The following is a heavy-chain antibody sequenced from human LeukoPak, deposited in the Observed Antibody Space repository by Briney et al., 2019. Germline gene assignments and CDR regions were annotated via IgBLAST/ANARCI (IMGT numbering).Heavy chain of an antibody. V-gene: IGHV1-2*02. Sequence: ASVKVSCKASGYTFTGYYMHWVRQAPGQGLEWMGWINPNSGGTNYAQKFQGRVTMTRDTSISTAYMELGRLRSDDTAVYYCARDAHLYSSGPSWFDPWGQGTLVTVSS. J-gene: IGHJ5*02. D-gene: IGHD6-19*01. CDR3: ARDAHLYSSGPSWFDP. CDR2: INPNSGGT. CDR1: GYTFTGYY.